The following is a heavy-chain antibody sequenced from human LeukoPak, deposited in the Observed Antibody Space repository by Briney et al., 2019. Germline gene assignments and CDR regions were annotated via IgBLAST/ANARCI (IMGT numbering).Heavy chain of an antibody. Sequence: GESLKISCKGSGYSFTSYWIGWVRQMPGKGLEWMGIIYPGDSDTRYSPSFQGQVTISADKSISTACLQWSSLKASDTAMYYCARQVAVAGTPYYYYGMDVWGQGTTVTVSS. CDR3: ARQVAVAGTPYYYYGMDV. CDR1: GYSFTSYW. V-gene: IGHV5-51*01. D-gene: IGHD6-19*01. CDR2: IYPGDSDT. J-gene: IGHJ6*02.